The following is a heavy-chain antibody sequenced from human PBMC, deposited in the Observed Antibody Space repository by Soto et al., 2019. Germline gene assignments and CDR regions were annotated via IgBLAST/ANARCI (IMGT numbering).Heavy chain of an antibody. CDR1: GDTFTGYY. V-gene: IGHV1-2*04. J-gene: IGHJ6*02. D-gene: IGHD6-13*01. Sequence: ASVKVSCKASGDTFTGYYMHWVRHAPGQGLEWMGWINPNSGGTNYAQKFQGWVTMTRDTSISTAYMELSRLRSDDTAVYYCARGSIAAAGTDYYGMAVWGHGTTVTVSS. CDR3: ARGSIAAAGTDYYGMAV. CDR2: INPNSGGT.